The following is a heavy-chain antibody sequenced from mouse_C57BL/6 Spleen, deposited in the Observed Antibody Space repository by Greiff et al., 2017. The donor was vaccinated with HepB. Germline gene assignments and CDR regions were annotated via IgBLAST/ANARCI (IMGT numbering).Heavy chain of an antibody. D-gene: IGHD1-1*01. CDR1: GYSITSGYY. V-gene: IGHV3-6*01. CDR2: ISYDGSN. CDR3: ARDPYYYGSSGYFDV. J-gene: IGHJ1*03. Sequence: EVQLQESGPGLVKPSQSLSLTCSVTGYSITSGYYWNWIRQFPGNKLEWMGYISYDGSNNYNPSLKNRISITRDTSKNQFFLKLNSVTTEDTATYYCARDPYYYGSSGYFDVWGTGTTVTVSS.